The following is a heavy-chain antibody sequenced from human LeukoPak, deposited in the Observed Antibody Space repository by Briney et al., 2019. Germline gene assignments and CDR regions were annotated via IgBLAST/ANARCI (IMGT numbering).Heavy chain of an antibody. CDR3: ARHQPDDYDFWSGLNWFDP. V-gene: IGHV4-39*01. CDR1: GGSISSSSYY. CDR2: IYYSGST. J-gene: IGHJ5*02. Sequence: SETLSLTCTVSGGSISSSSYYWGWIRQPPGKGLEWIGSIYYSGSTYYNPSHKSRVTISVDTSKNQFSLKLSSVTAADTAVYYCARHQPDDYDFWSGLNWFDPWGQGTLVTVSS. D-gene: IGHD3-3*01.